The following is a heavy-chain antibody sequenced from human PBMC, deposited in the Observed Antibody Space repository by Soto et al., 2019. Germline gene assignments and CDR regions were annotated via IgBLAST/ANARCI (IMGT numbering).Heavy chain of an antibody. Sequence: EVQLLESGGGLVQPGGSLRLSCAASGFTFSSYAMSWVRQAPGKGLEWVSAISGSGGSTYYADSVKGRFTISRDNSKNTLYMQRNGLRAEDTAVYYCAKDIGPYQLPPGSAFDIWGQGKMVTVSS. V-gene: IGHV3-23*01. CDR2: ISGSGGST. CDR1: GFTFSSYA. J-gene: IGHJ3*02. D-gene: IGHD2-2*01. CDR3: AKDIGPYQLPPGSAFDI.